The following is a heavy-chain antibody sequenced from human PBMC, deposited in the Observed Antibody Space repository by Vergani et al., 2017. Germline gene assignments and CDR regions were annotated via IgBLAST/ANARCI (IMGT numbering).Heavy chain of an antibody. CDR1: GGTFSSYA. CDR3: ARMNIVATISSRWFDP. V-gene: IGHV1-69*01. D-gene: IGHD5-12*01. CDR2: IIPIFGTA. Sequence: QVQLVQSGAEVKKPGSSVKVSCKASGGTFSSYAISWVRQAPGQGLEWMGGIIPIFGTANYAQKFQGRVTITADESTSTAYMELSSLRSEDTAGYYCARMNIVATISSRWFDPWGQGTLVTVSS. J-gene: IGHJ5*02.